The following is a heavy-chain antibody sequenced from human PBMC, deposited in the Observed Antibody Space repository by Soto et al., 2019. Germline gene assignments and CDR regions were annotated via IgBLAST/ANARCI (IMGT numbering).Heavy chain of an antibody. CDR3: AQSLRDYGLGRQRVNYFDP. J-gene: IGHJ5*02. V-gene: IGHV2-5*02. D-gene: IGHD3-10*01. CDR1: GFSLSTTGVG. Sequence: QITLKESGPTLVRPTQTLTLTCTFSGFSLSTTGVGVGWIRQPPGKALEWIALIYWDDDKRYSPSLKSRLTITKDTSKNEVILTMTNMDPVDTATYYSAQSLRDYGLGRQRVNYFDPWGQGTLVTVSS. CDR2: IYWDDDK.